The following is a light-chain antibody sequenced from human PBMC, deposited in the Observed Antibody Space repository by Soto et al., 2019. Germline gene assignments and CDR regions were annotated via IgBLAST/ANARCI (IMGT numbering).Light chain of an antibody. CDR3: QQYNSYSRT. CDR1: QSISSW. CDR2: DAS. Sequence: PMTQSPSTLSASVGARVSITCRASQSISSWLAWYQQKQGKAPKLLIYDASNLETGVPSRFSGSGSGTELTITISSLQPDDCETYYGQQYNSYSRTFGQGTKVDIK. V-gene: IGKV1-5*01. J-gene: IGKJ1*01.